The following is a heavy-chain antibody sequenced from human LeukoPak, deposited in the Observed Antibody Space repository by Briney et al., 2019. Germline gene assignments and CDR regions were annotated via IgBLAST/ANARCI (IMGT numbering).Heavy chain of an antibody. CDR1: GVSISSYY. J-gene: IGHJ4*02. CDR2: IYYSGST. CDR3: ARGKYSSSLNY. Sequence: TSETLSLTCTVSGVSISSYYWSWIRQPPGKGLEWIGYIYYSGSTNYNPSLKSRVTISVDTSKNQFSLKLSSVTAADTAVYYCARGKYSSSLNYWGQGTLVTVSS. V-gene: IGHV4-59*01. D-gene: IGHD6-13*01.